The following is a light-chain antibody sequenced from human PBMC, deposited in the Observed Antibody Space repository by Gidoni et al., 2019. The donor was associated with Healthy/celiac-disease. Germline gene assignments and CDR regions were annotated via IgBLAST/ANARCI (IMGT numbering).Light chain of an antibody. J-gene: IGKJ4*01. CDR1: QSVNSN. CDR3: QHRYNWPLA. CDR2: DSS. Sequence: EIVLTQSPATLSLSPGDRATLSCRASQSVNSNLAWYQQKPGQAPRLLIYDSSNRATGIPARFSGSGSGTDFTLTISSLEPEDFAVYYCQHRYNWPLAFGGGTKVEIK. V-gene: IGKV3-11*01.